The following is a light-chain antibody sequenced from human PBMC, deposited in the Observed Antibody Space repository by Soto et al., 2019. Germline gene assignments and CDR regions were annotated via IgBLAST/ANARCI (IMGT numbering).Light chain of an antibody. CDR2: EVS. Sequence: QSVLTQPASVPGSPGQSITISCTGTSSDVGGYNYVSWYQQHPGKVPKLMIYEVSHRPSGVSNRFSGSKSGNTASLTISGLQAEDEADYYCSSYTRSSAPVFGTGTKVTV. CDR3: SSYTRSSAPV. V-gene: IGLV2-14*01. CDR1: SSDVGGYNY. J-gene: IGLJ1*01.